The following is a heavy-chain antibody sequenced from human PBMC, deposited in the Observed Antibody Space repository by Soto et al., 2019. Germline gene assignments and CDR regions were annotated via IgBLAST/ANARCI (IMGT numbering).Heavy chain of an antibody. CDR1: GYTFTIYA. Sequence: GASVKVSCKASGYTFTIYAMHGVGQSGVQRLEWTGCINAGNGNTKYSQKFQGRVTITRDTSASTAYMELSSLRSEDTAVYYCARDSGYVYYYYYYGMDVWGQGTTVTVSS. CDR2: INAGNGNT. CDR3: ARDSGYVYYYYYYGMDV. J-gene: IGHJ6*02. D-gene: IGHD5-12*01. V-gene: IGHV1-3*01.